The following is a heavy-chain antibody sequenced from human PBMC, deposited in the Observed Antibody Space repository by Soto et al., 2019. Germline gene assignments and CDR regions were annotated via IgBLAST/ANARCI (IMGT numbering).Heavy chain of an antibody. V-gene: IGHV4-59*08. CDR2: IYYSGST. CDR1: SSSISSYY. J-gene: IGHJ5*02. D-gene: IGHD3-10*01. CDR3: ARLLWSRGDWFDP. Sequence: PSDTLSLTCTFPSSSISSYYWSWIRQPTGKGLEWIGYIYYSGSTNYDPSLKSRVTISVDTSKNQFSLKLSSVTAADTAVYYCARLLWSRGDWFDPWGQGTLVTVS.